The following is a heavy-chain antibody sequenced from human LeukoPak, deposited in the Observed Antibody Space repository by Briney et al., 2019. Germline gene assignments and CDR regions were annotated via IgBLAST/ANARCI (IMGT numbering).Heavy chain of an antibody. CDR1: GFNFSSYN. J-gene: IGHJ3*02. Sequence: GGSLRLSCVASGFNFSSYNMHWVRQAPGKGLEWVAVISYDGSNKYYADSVKGRSTISRDNSKNTLYLQVNSLRPEDTAVYYCGRDTVGYGGAFDIWGQGTMVTVSS. V-gene: IGHV3-30-3*01. D-gene: IGHD5-18*01. CDR3: GRDTVGYGGAFDI. CDR2: ISYDGSNK.